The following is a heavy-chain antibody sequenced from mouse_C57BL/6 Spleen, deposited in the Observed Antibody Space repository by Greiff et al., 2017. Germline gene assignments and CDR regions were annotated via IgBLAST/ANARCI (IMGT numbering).Heavy chain of an antibody. CDR2: IRSKSNNYAT. V-gene: IGHV10-1*01. CDR1: GFSFNTYA. J-gene: IGHJ2*01. CDR3: VRQRVTGYFDY. D-gene: IGHD4-1*01. Sequence: EVKLQESGGGLVQPKGSLKLSCAASGFSFNTYAMNWVRQAPGKGLEWVARIRSKSNNYATYYADSVKDRFTISRDDSESMLYLQMNNLKTEDTAMYYCVRQRVTGYFDYWGQGTTLTVSS.